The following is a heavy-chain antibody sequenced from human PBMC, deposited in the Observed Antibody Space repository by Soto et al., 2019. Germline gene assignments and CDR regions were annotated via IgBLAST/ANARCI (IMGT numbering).Heavy chain of an antibody. J-gene: IGHJ5*02. D-gene: IGHD3-10*01. CDR3: ARGRRISLGSNWFDP. CDR1: GLSFSHYY. Sequence: PSETLSLTFACFGLSFSHYYWNWIRQPPGKGLEWIGEIIHSGSTNYNLSLKSRVTISVDTSKSQFSLKLSSVTAADTAVYYCARGRRISLGSNWFDPWGQGTLVTVSS. V-gene: IGHV4-34*01. CDR2: IIHSGST.